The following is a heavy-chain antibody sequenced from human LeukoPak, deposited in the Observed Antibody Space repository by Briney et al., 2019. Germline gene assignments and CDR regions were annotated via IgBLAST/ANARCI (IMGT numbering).Heavy chain of an antibody. D-gene: IGHD3-10*01. CDR3: ARGSYYYGNWFDP. J-gene: IGHJ5*02. Sequence: SETLSLTCAVYGGSFSGYYWSWIRQPAGKGLEWIGRIYTSGSTNYNPSLKSRVTISVDTSKNQFSLKLSSVTAADTAMYYCARGSYYYGNWFDPWGQGTLVTVSS. V-gene: IGHV4-59*10. CDR1: GGSFSGYY. CDR2: IYTSGST.